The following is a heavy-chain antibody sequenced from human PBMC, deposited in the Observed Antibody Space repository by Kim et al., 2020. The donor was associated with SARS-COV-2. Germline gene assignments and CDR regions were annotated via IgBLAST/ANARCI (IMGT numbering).Heavy chain of an antibody. J-gene: IGHJ4*02. CDR2: INHSGST. V-gene: IGHV4-34*01. Sequence: SETLSLTCAVYGGSFSGYYWSWIRQPPGKGLEWIGEINHSGSTNYNPSLKSRVTISVDTSKNQFSLKLSSVTAADTAVYYCARGLPYDILTGYYIRGDFDYWGQGTLVTVSS. CDR3: ARGLPYDILTGYYIRGDFDY. D-gene: IGHD3-9*01. CDR1: GGSFSGYY.